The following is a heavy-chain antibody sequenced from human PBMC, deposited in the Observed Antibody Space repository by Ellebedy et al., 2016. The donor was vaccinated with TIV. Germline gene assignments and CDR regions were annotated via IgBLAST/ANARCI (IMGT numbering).Heavy chain of an antibody. D-gene: IGHD1-26*01. V-gene: IGHV3-74*01. CDR2: INSDGSST. CDR1: GFTFSSYW. J-gene: IGHJ4*02. Sequence: GGSLRLSXAASGFTFSSYWMHWVRQAPGKGLVWVSRINSDGSSTSYADSVKGRFTISRDNAKDTLYLQLNSLRTEDTAVYYCARDSGSYPFDYWGQGTLVTVSS. CDR3: ARDSGSYPFDY.